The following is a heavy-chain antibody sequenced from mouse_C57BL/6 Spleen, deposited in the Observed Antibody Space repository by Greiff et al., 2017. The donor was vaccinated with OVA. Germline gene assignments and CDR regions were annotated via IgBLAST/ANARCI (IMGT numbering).Heavy chain of an antibody. CDR1: GYTFTDYY. D-gene: IGHD2-4*01. Sequence: EVQLQQSGPELVKPGASVKISCKASGYTFTDYYMNWVKQSHGKSLEWIGDINPNNGGTSYNQKFKGKATLTVDKSSSTAYMELRSLTSEDSAVYYRAGEVRYYDCPGWFAYWGQGTLVTVSA. CDR3: AGEVRYYDCPGWFAY. J-gene: IGHJ3*01. CDR2: INPNNGGT. V-gene: IGHV1-26*01.